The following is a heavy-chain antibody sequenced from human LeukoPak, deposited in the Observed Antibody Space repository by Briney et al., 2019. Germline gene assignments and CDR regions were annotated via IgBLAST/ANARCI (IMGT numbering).Heavy chain of an antibody. Sequence: GESLKVSCKASGYSFTSNWITWVRQMPGKGLEWMGRIDPSDSYTSYSPSFQGHVTISADKSISTAYLQWSSLKASDTAMYFCARQIRDFDYWGQGTLVTVSS. V-gene: IGHV5-10-1*01. CDR3: ARQIRDFDY. J-gene: IGHJ4*02. CDR2: IDPSDSYT. CDR1: GYSFTSNW.